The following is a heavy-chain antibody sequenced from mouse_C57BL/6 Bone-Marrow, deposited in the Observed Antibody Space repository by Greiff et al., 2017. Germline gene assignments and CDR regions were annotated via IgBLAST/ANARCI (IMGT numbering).Heavy chain of an antibody. Sequence: EVHLVESGAELVRPGASVKLSCTASGFNIKDDYMHWVKQRPEQGLEWIGWIDPENGDTEYASKFQGKATITVDTSSNTAYLQLSSLTSEDTAVYYCNRIAYWGQGTLVTVSA. CDR2: IDPENGDT. CDR3: NRIAY. CDR1: GFNIKDDY. J-gene: IGHJ3*01. V-gene: IGHV14-4*01.